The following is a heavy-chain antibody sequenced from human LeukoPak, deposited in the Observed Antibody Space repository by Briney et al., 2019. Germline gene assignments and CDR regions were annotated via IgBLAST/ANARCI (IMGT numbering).Heavy chain of an antibody. V-gene: IGHV3-74*01. CDR3: AANGCGGDCYSGLNY. Sequence: GGSLRLSCAAFGFTFSSYWMHWVRQVPGKGPVWVSRINSDGSIRNYADSVKGRFTISRDNSKNTLYLQMNSLRAEDTAIYYCAANGCGGDCYSGLNYWGQGTLVTVSS. CDR2: INSDGSIR. CDR1: GFTFSSYW. J-gene: IGHJ4*02. D-gene: IGHD2-21*02.